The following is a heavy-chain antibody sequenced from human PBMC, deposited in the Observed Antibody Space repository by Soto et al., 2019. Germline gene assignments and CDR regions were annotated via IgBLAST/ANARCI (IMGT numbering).Heavy chain of an antibody. Sequence: PWGSLRLSCAASGFTFTNAWMNWVRQAPGKGLEWVGRIKSKSVGGTVNYAAPVKGRFTISRDDSGNTLYLQMNSLKAEDTAVYYCATCGGDCYLTYWGQGALVTVPQ. V-gene: IGHV3-15*01. D-gene: IGHD2-21*02. CDR1: GFTFTNAW. CDR3: ATCGGDCYLTY. CDR2: IKSKSVGGTV. J-gene: IGHJ4*02.